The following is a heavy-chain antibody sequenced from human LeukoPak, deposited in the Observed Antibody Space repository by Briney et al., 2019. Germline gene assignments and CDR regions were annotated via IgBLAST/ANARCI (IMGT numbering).Heavy chain of an antibody. CDR3: TTDRYYYDSDTFYFDY. V-gene: IGHV3-15*01. CDR1: GFTFSNAR. CDR2: IKSKTDGGTT. D-gene: IGHD3-22*01. J-gene: IGHJ4*02. Sequence: PGGSLRLSCAASGFTFSNARMSWVRQAPGKGLEWVGRIKSKTDGGTTDHAAPVKGRFTFLRDDSKNKLYLQMNSLKPEDTAVYYCTTDRYYYDSDTFYFDYWGQGTLVTVSS.